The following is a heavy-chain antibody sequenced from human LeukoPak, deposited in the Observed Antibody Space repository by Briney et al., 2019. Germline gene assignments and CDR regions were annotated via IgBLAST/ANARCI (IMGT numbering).Heavy chain of an antibody. D-gene: IGHD2-15*01. V-gene: IGHV4-59*01. Sequence: PSETLSLTCTVSGGSISSYYWNWIRQPPGRGLEWIGNVYYSGSTSYNPSLKSRVTISLDTSKNQFSLKLRSVTAADTAVYYCARGGSGAYDWNCWGQGTLVTVSS. CDR1: GGSISSYY. CDR2: VYYSGST. J-gene: IGHJ4*02. CDR3: ARGGSGAYDWNC.